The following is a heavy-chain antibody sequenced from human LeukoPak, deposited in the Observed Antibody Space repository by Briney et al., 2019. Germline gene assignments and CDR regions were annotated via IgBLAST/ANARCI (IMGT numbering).Heavy chain of an antibody. V-gene: IGHV1-2*02. CDR1: GYTFTGYY. Sequence: GASVKVSCKASGYTFTGYYMHWVRQAPGQGLKWMGWINPNSGGTNYAQKFQGRVTMTRNTSISTAYMELSSLRSEDTAVYYCARAVFKSGTTSELWVWGQGTLVTVSS. D-gene: IGHD1-7*01. CDR3: ARAVFKSGTTSELWV. J-gene: IGHJ4*02. CDR2: INPNSGGT.